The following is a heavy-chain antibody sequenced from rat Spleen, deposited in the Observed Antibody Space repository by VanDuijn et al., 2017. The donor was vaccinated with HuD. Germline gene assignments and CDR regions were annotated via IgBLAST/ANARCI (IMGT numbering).Heavy chain of an antibody. V-gene: IGHV5-17*01. CDR1: GFTFSDYA. D-gene: IGHD1-11*01. J-gene: IGHJ3*01. CDR3: ARPNYGGYWFAY. CDR2: IIYDGSST. Sequence: EVQLVESGGGLVQPGRSLKLSCAASGFTFSDYAMAWVRQAPKKGLEWVATIIYDGSSTYYRDSVKGRFTISRDNAKNTQYLQMDSLRSEDTATYYCARPNYGGYWFAYWGQGTLVTVSS.